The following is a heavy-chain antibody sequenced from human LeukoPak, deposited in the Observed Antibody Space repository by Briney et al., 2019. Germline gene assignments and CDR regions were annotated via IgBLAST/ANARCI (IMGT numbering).Heavy chain of an antibody. D-gene: IGHD6-19*01. Sequence: SETLSLTCTVSGGSISSGSYYWSWIRQPAGKGLEWIGRIYTSGSTNYNPSLKSRVTISVDTSKNQFSLKLSSVTVADTAVYYCARISDSGWYVFDYWGQGTLVTVSS. CDR1: GGSISSGSYY. V-gene: IGHV4-61*02. CDR2: IYTSGST. CDR3: ARISDSGWYVFDY. J-gene: IGHJ4*02.